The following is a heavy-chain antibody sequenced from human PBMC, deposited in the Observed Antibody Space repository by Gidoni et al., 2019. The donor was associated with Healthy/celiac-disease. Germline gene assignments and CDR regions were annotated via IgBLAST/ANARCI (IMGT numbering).Heavy chain of an antibody. Sequence: EVQLLESGGGLVQPGGSLRLSCAASGFTFSSYAMSWVRQAPGKGLEWVSAISGSGGSTYYADAGKGRFTISRDNSKNTLYLQMNSLRAEDTAVYYCAKGDGGLGYCSGGSCYSWAFDIWGQGTMVTVSS. CDR1: GFTFSSYA. V-gene: IGHV3-23*01. J-gene: IGHJ3*02. CDR2: ISGSGGST. D-gene: IGHD2-15*01. CDR3: AKGDGGLGYCSGGSCYSWAFDI.